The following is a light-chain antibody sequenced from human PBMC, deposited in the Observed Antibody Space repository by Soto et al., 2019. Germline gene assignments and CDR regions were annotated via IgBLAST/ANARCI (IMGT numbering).Light chain of an antibody. CDR2: DVS. Sequence: QSALTQPRSVSGSPGQSVTISCTGTSSDVGGYNHVSWYQQHPGKAPKLMIYDVSKRPSGVSDRFSGSKSGNTASLTISGLQAEDEADYYCCSYAGSNTLSVFGTGTKVTVL. V-gene: IGLV2-11*01. J-gene: IGLJ1*01. CDR3: CSYAGSNTLSV. CDR1: SSDVGGYNH.